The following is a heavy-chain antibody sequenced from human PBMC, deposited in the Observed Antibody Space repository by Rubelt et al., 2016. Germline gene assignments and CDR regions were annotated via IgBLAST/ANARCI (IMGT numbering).Heavy chain of an antibody. J-gene: IGHJ4*02. CDR1: GFTFSSYA. Sequence: RSLRLSCAASGFTFSSYAMHWVRQAPGKGLEWVAVISYDGSNKYYADSVKGRFTISRDNSKNTLYLQMNSLRAEDTAVYYCARVPYGDYVWGLLGYWGQGTLVNVSS. D-gene: IGHD3-16*01. CDR3: ARVPYGDYVWGLLGY. CDR2: ISYDGSNK. V-gene: IGHV3-30*04.